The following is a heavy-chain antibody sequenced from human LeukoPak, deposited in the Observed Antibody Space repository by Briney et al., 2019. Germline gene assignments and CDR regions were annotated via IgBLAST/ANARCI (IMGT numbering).Heavy chain of an antibody. J-gene: IGHJ3*02. V-gene: IGHV3-48*04. CDR2: ISSSSSTI. CDR1: GFTFSSYS. CDR3: ARAPYYDSSGYYVDVGAFDI. Sequence: GWSLRLSCAASGFTFSSYSMNWVRQAPGKGLEWVSYISSSSSTIYYADSVKGRLTISRDNAKNSLYLQMNSLRAEDTAVYYCARAPYYDSSGYYVDVGAFDIWGQGTMVTVSS. D-gene: IGHD3-22*01.